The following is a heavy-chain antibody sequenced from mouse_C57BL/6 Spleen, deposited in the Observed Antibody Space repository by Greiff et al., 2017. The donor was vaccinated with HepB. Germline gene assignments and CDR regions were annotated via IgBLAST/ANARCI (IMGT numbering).Heavy chain of an antibody. CDR1: GYTFTSYW. V-gene: IGHV1-55*01. J-gene: IGHJ3*01. CDR3: ARDSGAY. Sequence: QVQLQQPGAELVKPGASVKMSCKASGYTFTSYWITWVKQRPGQGLEWIGDMYPGSGSTNYNVKFKSKATLTVDTSSSTAYMQLSSLTSEDSAVYYCARDSGAYWGQGTLVTVSA. CDR2: MYPGSGST.